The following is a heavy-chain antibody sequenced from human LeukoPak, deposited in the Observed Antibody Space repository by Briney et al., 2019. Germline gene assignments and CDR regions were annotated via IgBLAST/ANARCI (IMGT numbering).Heavy chain of an antibody. Sequence: PGGSLRLSCGASGLTFSTYSMNWVRQAPGKGLEWVANIKQDGSEKYYVDSVKGRFTISRDNAKNSLYLRMNSLRAEDTAVYYCARIKYSYGIDYWGQGTLVTVSS. J-gene: IGHJ4*02. CDR1: GLTFSTYS. D-gene: IGHD3-10*01. CDR3: ARIKYSYGIDY. CDR2: IKQDGSEK. V-gene: IGHV3-7*01.